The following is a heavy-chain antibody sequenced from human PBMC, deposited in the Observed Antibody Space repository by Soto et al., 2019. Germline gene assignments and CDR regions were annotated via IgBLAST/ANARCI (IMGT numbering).Heavy chain of an antibody. CDR3: ARFRVPI. CDR2: INIDGSST. V-gene: IGHV3-74*01. CDR1: GFTFSSYW. Sequence: EVQLVESGGGLFQPGGSLRLSCSAPGFTFSSYWMHWVRQAPGGGLVWVSRINIDGSSTSYADSVKGRFTISRDNAKNTLYLQMNRLRAADTAIYYCARFRVPIWGQGTMVTVST. D-gene: IGHD3-3*01. J-gene: IGHJ3*02.